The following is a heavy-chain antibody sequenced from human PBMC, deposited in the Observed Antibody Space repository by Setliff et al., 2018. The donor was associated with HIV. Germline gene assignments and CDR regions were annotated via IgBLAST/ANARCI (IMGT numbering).Heavy chain of an antibody. CDR2: VIPILGTP. CDR1: GGTFSTFSSSA. J-gene: IGHJ4*02. V-gene: IGHV1-69*13. Sequence: SVKVSCKASGGTFSTFSSSAISWVRQAPGQGLEWMGGVIPILGTPKYPQKFQGRVTITADDSTTTAYMELSRLKPDDTAIYYCATALTANWNYEPHFDYWGQGSLVTVSS. CDR3: ATALTANWNYEPHFDY. D-gene: IGHD1-7*01.